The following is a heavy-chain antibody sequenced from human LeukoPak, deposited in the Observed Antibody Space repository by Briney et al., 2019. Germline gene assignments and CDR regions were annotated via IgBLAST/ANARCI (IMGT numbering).Heavy chain of an antibody. D-gene: IGHD3-9*01. Sequence: SETLSLTCTVSGYSIRSGFYWGWIRQPPGKGLEWIGNIYHSGITYYTPSLKSRVNVSVDTSKNQFYLKLSSVTAADTAVYYCARAVGSFDWLPLFDYWGQGTLVTVSS. CDR1: GYSIRSGFY. V-gene: IGHV4-38-2*02. CDR2: IYHSGIT. CDR3: ARAVGSFDWLPLFDY. J-gene: IGHJ4*02.